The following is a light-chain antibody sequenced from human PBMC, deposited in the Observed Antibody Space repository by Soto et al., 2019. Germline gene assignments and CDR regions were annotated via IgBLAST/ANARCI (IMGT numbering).Light chain of an antibody. CDR1: QTVRTNN. Sequence: EIVLTQSPGTLSLSPGARATLSCRASQTVRTNNLSWFQHKPGQAPRLLIYGASSRATGIPDRFSGSGSGTDFTLTINGLEPEDLAVYFCQQYSDSPRTFGGGTKVEIK. J-gene: IGKJ4*01. CDR3: QQYSDSPRT. CDR2: GAS. V-gene: IGKV3-20*01.